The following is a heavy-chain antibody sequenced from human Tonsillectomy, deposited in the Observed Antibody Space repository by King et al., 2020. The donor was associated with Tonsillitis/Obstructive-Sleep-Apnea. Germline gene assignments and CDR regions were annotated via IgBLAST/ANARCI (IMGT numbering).Heavy chain of an antibody. J-gene: IGHJ3*02. V-gene: IGHV4-31*03. CDR3: ARGKSITMIVTAFDI. CDR2: IYYSGST. Sequence: LQLQESGPGLVKPSQTLSLTCTVSGGSISSGGYYWSWIRQHPGKGLEWIGYIYYSGSTYYNPSLKSRVTISVDTSKNQFSLKLSSVTAADTAVYYCARGKSITMIVTAFDIWGQGTMVTVSS. CDR1: GGSISSGGYY. D-gene: IGHD3-22*01.